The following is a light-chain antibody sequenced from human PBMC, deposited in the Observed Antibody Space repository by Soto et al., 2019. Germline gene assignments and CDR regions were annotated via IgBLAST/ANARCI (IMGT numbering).Light chain of an antibody. CDR1: QSVGTY. CDR3: QQRSNWPGT. Sequence: EIVLTQSPATLSLSPGERAILSCRDSQSVGTYLAWYQQKPGQAPRLLIYDASNRATGIPARFGGSGSGTAFTLTINSLEPEDFAVYYCQQRSNWPGTFGPGTKVDIK. V-gene: IGKV3-11*01. J-gene: IGKJ3*01. CDR2: DAS.